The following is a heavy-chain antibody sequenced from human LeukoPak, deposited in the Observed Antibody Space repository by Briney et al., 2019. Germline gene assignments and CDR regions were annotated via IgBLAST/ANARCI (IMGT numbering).Heavy chain of an antibody. Sequence: GGSLRLSCAASGFTFSSYWMSWVRQAPGKGLEWVAKIKQDGSGKYYVDSVKGRFTISRDNAENSLYLQMNSLRVEDTAVYYCARSDFWSGYHRGYFDYWGQGTLSPSPQ. J-gene: IGHJ4*02. D-gene: IGHD3-3*01. CDR2: IKQDGSGK. CDR3: ARSDFWSGYHRGYFDY. CDR1: GFTFSSYW. V-gene: IGHV3-7*05.